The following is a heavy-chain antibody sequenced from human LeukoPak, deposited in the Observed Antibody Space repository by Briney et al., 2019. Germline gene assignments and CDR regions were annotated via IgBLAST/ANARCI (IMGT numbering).Heavy chain of an antibody. CDR2: ISWNSGSI. D-gene: IGHD2-21*02. J-gene: IGHJ6*02. CDR3: AKDMVSGKYYYHYGMDV. V-gene: IGHV3-9*01. Sequence: PGGSLRLSCAASGFTFDDYAMHWVRQAPGKGLEWVSGISWNSGSIGYADSVKGRFTISRDNAKNSLYLQMNSLRAEDTALYYCAKDMVSGKYYYHYGMDVWGQGTTVTVSS. CDR1: GFTFDDYA.